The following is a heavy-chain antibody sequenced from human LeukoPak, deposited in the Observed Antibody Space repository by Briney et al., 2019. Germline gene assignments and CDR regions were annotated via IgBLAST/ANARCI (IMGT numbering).Heavy chain of an antibody. CDR2: IYYSGST. J-gene: IGHJ3*02. V-gene: IGHV4-59*01. CDR3: AREALDGFDI. CDR1: GGSISSYY. Sequence: SETLSLTCTVSGGSISSYYWSWIRQPPGEGLDWIGYIYYSGSTNYNPSLKSRVTISVDTSKNQFSLKLRSVTAADTAVYYCAREALDGFDIWGQGTMVTVSS.